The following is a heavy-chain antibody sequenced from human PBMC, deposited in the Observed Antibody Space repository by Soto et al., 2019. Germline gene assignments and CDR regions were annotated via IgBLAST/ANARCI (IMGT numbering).Heavy chain of an antibody. D-gene: IGHD3-22*01. CDR1: GYTFTSSG. CDR3: ARDASSGYFDSSDYPTGFDY. CDR2: ISGDNDNT. V-gene: IGHV1-18*01. Sequence: QVQLVQSGAEVKKPGASVKVSCKASGYTFTSSGFSWVRQAPGQGLEWVGWISGDNDNTHYARKFQGRVTMTTDTSTSTVYMEVRSLRSDDTAVYYCARDASSGYFDSSDYPTGFDYWGQGTLVTVSS. J-gene: IGHJ4*02.